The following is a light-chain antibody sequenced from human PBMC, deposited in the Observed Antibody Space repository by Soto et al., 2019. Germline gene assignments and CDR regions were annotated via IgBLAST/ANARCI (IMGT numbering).Light chain of an antibody. J-gene: IGLJ1*01. V-gene: IGLV2-8*01. CDR2: QVS. Sequence: QSALTQPASVSGSPGQSITISCTGTSSDLGGYNYVSWYQHHPGKAPKLMIYQVSNRPSGVPDRFSGSKSGNTASLTVSGLQAEDEADYYCSSYSGTNNYVFGTGTKLTVL. CDR3: SSYSGTNNYV. CDR1: SSDLGGYNY.